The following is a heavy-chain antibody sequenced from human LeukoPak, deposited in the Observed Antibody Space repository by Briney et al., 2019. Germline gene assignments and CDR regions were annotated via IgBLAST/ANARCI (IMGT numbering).Heavy chain of an antibody. V-gene: IGHV3-23*01. Sequence: GGSLRLSCAASGFTFRTYAMSWLRQAPGKGLEWVSAISGSGGSTYYADSVKGRFTLSRDNSKNTLYLQMDSLRAEDTALYYCVSRYNSDPDYWGQGTLVTVSS. J-gene: IGHJ4*02. CDR3: VSRYNSDPDY. CDR1: GFTFRTYA. D-gene: IGHD2/OR15-2a*01. CDR2: ISGSGGST.